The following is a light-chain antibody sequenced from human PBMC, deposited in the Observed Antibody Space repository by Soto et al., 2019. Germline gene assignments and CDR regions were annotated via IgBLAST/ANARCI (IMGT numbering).Light chain of an antibody. J-gene: IGKJ1*01. V-gene: IGKV1-5*01. CDR1: EIISGW. CDR2: DAS. Sequence: DIQMTQSPSTLSASVGDRVTITCRASEIISGWLAWYQQKPGKAPNLLIYDASTLESGVPSRFSGSGSGTEFTLTISSLQPDDFATYYCQQYESYSWTFGKGTKVEIK. CDR3: QQYESYSWT.